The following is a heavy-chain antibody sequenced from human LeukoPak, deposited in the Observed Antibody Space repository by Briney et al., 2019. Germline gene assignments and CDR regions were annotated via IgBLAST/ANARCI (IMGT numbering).Heavy chain of an antibody. Sequence: GGSLRLSCAASGFTFSSYWMSWVRQAPGKGLEWVANIKQDGSEKYYVDSVKGRFTISRDNAKNSLYLQMNSLRAEDTAVYYCARGEGYDQSKDYYYGMDVWGQGTTVTVSS. J-gene: IGHJ6*02. CDR3: ARGEGYDQSKDYYYGMDV. D-gene: IGHD5-12*01. CDR1: GFTFSSYW. V-gene: IGHV3-7*03. CDR2: IKQDGSEK.